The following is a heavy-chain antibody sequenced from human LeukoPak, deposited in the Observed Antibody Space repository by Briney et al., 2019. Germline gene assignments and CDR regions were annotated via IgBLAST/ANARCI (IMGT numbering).Heavy chain of an antibody. CDR2: IKSKIDGATT. V-gene: IGHV3-15*01. J-gene: IGHJ1*01. Sequence: GGSLRLSCAASGITFSNAWMSWVRQAPGKGLEWVGLIKSKIDGATTDYAVTVKGRFTISRDDSKNTLYLQMNSLKTEDTAVYYCTTDGGFLGSSWLFQHWGQGALVAVSS. CDR3: TTDGGFLGSSWLFQH. D-gene: IGHD6-13*01. CDR1: GITFSNAW.